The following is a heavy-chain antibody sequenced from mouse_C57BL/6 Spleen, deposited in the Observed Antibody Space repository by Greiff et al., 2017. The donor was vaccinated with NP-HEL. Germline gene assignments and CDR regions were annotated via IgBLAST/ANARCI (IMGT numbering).Heavy chain of an antibody. CDR1: GYTFTSYW. Sequence: VQLQQPGAELVRPGSSVKLSCKASGYTFTSYWMHWVKQRPIQGLEWIGNIDPSDSETHYNQKFKDKATLTVDKSSSTAYMQLTSLTSEDSAVYDCARKKDYGSSRYFDVWGTGTTVTVSS. D-gene: IGHD1-1*01. V-gene: IGHV1-52*01. CDR3: ARKKDYGSSRYFDV. CDR2: IDPSDSET. J-gene: IGHJ1*03.